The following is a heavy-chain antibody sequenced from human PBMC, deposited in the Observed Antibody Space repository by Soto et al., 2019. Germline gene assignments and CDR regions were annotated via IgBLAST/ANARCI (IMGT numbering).Heavy chain of an antibody. Sequence: QVQLQESGPGRVKPSETLALTCTVSGGSISSYYWTWIRQPPGKGLEWIGFMYNSGSTHYNPSLKSRVTRSLDTSKYQFSLNLRSVTAADTAVYYCASMGYHYGSGSYPLDYCGQGTLVTVSS. CDR3: ASMGYHYGSGSYPLDY. CDR1: GGSISSYY. D-gene: IGHD3-10*01. CDR2: MYNSGST. V-gene: IGHV4-59*08. J-gene: IGHJ4*02.